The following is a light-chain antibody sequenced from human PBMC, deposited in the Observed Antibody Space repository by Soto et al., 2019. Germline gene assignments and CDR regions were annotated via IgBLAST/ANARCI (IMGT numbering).Light chain of an antibody. J-gene: IGKJ3*01. Sequence: EIVLTQSPATLSLSPGERATLSCGASQSVSSYLAWYQQKPGQAPRLLIYGASNRATGIPARFTAFGSRTDFTLTISSLEPEDFAVYYCQQRSNWPFTFGRGTKVDLK. V-gene: IGKV3-11*01. CDR2: GAS. CDR3: QQRSNWPFT. CDR1: QSVSSY.